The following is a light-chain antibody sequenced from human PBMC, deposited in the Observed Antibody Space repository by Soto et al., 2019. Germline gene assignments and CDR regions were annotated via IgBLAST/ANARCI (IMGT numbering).Light chain of an antibody. V-gene: IGKV3-20*01. Sequence: EIVLTQSPGTLSLSPGERATLSCRASQSVSSSYLAWYQQKPGQAPRLLIYGASSRAAGIPDRFSGSGSGTDFSLNISRLEPEDFAVYYCQQYDTSPRTFGQGTQVDIK. CDR2: GAS. J-gene: IGKJ1*01. CDR1: QSVSSSY. CDR3: QQYDTSPRT.